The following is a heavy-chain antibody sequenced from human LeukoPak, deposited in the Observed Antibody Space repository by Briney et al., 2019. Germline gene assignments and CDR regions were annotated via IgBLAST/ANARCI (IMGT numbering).Heavy chain of an antibody. CDR3: ARVGRIVVAGKGFDY. V-gene: IGHV4-34*01. CDR2: INHSGST. D-gene: IGHD6-19*01. CDR1: GGSFSGYY. Sequence: PSETLSLTCAVYGGSFSGYYWSWIRQPPGRGLEWIGEINHSGSTYYSPSLKGRVTISVDTSKNQFSLKLSSVTAADTAVYYCARVGRIVVAGKGFDYWGQGTLVTVSS. J-gene: IGHJ4*02.